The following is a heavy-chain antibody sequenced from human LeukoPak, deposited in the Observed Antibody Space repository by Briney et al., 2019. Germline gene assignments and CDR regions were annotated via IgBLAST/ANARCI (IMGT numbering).Heavy chain of an antibody. CDR1: GFTFSAYY. V-gene: IGHV3-11*01. Sequence: GGSLRLSCAASGFTFSAYYMSWIRQAPGKGLEWVSYISSSGSTIYYADSVKGRFTISRDNAKNSLYLQMNSLRAEDTAVYYCARDPGSGWYHYYYGMDVWGQGTTVTVSS. CDR3: ARDPGSGWYHYYYGMDV. CDR2: ISSSGSTI. J-gene: IGHJ6*02. D-gene: IGHD6-19*01.